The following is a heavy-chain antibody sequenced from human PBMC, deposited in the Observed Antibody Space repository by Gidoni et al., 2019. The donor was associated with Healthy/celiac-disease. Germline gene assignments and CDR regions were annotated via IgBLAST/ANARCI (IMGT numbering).Heavy chain of an antibody. CDR1: GFPFSSYA. J-gene: IGHJ6*02. Sequence: QVQLVESGGGVVQPGRSLRLSCAASGFPFSSYAMHWVRQAPGKGLEWVAVISYDGSNKYYADSVKGRFTISRDNSKNTLYLQMNSLRAEDTAVYYCARDGYLLCSGGSCYSLRGYGMDVWGQGTTVTVSS. D-gene: IGHD2-15*01. V-gene: IGHV3-30-3*01. CDR3: ARDGYLLCSGGSCYSLRGYGMDV. CDR2: ISYDGSNK.